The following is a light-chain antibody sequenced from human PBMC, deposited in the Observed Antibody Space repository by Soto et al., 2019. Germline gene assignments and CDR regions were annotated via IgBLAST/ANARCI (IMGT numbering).Light chain of an antibody. CDR1: ALPKEY. CDR2: KDT. J-gene: IGLJ3*02. CDR3: QSSDSTDIYWV. V-gene: IGLV3-25*02. Sequence: SYELTQPPSVSVSPGQTAKITCSGDALPKEYAYWYRQKPGQAPVLLIYKDTERPSGIPERFSGSSSGTTVTLTISGVQAEDEGDYYCQSSDSTDIYWVFGGGTQLTVL.